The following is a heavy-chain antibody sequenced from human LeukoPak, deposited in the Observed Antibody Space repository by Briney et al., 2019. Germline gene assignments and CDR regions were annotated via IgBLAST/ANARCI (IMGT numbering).Heavy chain of an antibody. Sequence: PGGSLRLSCAASGFTFSSYSMNWVRQAPGKGLEWVSYISSSGSTIYYADSVKGRFTISRDNAKNSLYLQMNSLRAEDTAVYYCAGRTIFSDGMDVWGQGTTVTVSS. CDR2: ISSSGSTI. J-gene: IGHJ6*02. V-gene: IGHV3-48*04. CDR3: AGRTIFSDGMDV. CDR1: GFTFSSYS. D-gene: IGHD3-9*01.